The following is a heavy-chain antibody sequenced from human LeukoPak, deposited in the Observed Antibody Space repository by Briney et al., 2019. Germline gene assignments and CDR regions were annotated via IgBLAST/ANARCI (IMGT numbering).Heavy chain of an antibody. CDR3: VKDIQLST. Sequence: GGSLRLSCAASGFNFITAAMTWVRQAPGKGLEWVSLIGSSGGSTYYADSVKGRFTISRDNSNHTLSLQMNSLRVEDTAVYYCVKDIQLSTWGLGTMVTVSS. D-gene: IGHD5-24*01. CDR1: GFNFITAA. J-gene: IGHJ3*01. V-gene: IGHV3-23*01. CDR2: IGSSGGST.